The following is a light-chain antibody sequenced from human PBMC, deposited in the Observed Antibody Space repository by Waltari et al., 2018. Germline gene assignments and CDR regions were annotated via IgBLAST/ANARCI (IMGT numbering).Light chain of an antibody. Sequence: QSVLTQPPSATGSPGQSVTISCTGTNSDVGAYNYVSWYQQHPGKVPKLLIYEVTKRPSGFPERFSGAKSGNTASLTVSGLQADDEADYYCSSYAHNNHFVFGTGTKVTVL. V-gene: IGLV2-8*01. J-gene: IGLJ1*01. CDR3: SSYAHNNHFV. CDR1: NSDVGAYNY. CDR2: EVT.